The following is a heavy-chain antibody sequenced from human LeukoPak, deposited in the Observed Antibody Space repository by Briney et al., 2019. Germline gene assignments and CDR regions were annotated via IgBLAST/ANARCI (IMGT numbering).Heavy chain of an antibody. D-gene: IGHD3-9*01. CDR2: INHSGST. V-gene: IGHV4-34*01. J-gene: IGHJ4*02. CDR3: ARGKSSLTGYSYYYFDY. Sequence: PSETLSLTCAVYGGSFSGYYWSWIRQPPGKGLEWIGEINHSGSTNYNPSLKSRVTISVDTSKNQFSLKLSSVTAAGTAVYYCARGKSSLTGYSYYYFDYWGQGTLVTVSS. CDR1: GGSFSGYY.